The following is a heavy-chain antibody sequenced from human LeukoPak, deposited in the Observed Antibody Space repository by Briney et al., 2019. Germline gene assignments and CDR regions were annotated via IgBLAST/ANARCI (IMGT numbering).Heavy chain of an antibody. CDR1: GFTFSSYW. CDR2: IWYDGSNK. CDR3: ARVGSGWFDAFDI. V-gene: IGHV3-33*08. J-gene: IGHJ3*02. D-gene: IGHD6-19*01. Sequence: GGSLRLSCAASGFTFSSYWMSWVRQAPGKGLEWVAVIWYDGSNKYYADSVKGRFTISRDNSKNTLYLQMNSLRAEDTAVYYCARVGSGWFDAFDIGGQGTMVTVSS.